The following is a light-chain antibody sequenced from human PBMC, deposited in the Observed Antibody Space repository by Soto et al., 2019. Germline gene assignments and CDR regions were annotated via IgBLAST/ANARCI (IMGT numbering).Light chain of an antibody. CDR1: QGISNS. V-gene: IGKV1-17*03. CDR3: QQYGSSLWT. J-gene: IGKJ1*01. CDR2: AAS. Sequence: DIQMTQSPSAMSTSVGDRVTITCRASQGISNSLAWFQQKPGKVPKRLIYAASILDSGVPSRFSGSGSGTDFTLTISRLEPEDFAVYYCQQYGSSLWTFGQGTKVEIK.